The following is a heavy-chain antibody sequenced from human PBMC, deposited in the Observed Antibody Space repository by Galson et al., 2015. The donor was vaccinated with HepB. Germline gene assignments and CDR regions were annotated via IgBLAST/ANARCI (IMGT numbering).Heavy chain of an antibody. CDR1: GFTLSSYG. CDR3: ASPRYGDPQPIDY. Sequence: SLRLSCAASGFTLSSYGMHWVRQAPGKGLEWVAFIRYDGSNKYYADSVKGRFTISRDNSKNTLYLQMNSLRAEDTAVYYCASPRYGDPQPIDYWGQGTLVTVSS. J-gene: IGHJ4*02. V-gene: IGHV3-30*02. CDR2: IRYDGSNK. D-gene: IGHD4-17*01.